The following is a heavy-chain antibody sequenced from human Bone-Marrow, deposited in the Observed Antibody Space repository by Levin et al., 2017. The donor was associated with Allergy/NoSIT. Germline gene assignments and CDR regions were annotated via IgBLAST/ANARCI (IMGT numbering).Heavy chain of an antibody. CDR1: GGSINSRSDY. Sequence: SETLSLTCTLSGGSINSRSDYWGWIRQTPGKGLEWIGSVSYSGVPYNNLSLKSRVTMSVDRSKNQFSLKLRSVTAADTAIYYCARHLDLDFFDPWGQGTLVTVSS. J-gene: IGHJ5*02. CDR3: ARHLDLDFFDP. D-gene: IGHD3/OR15-3a*01. V-gene: IGHV4-39*01. CDR2: VSYSGVP.